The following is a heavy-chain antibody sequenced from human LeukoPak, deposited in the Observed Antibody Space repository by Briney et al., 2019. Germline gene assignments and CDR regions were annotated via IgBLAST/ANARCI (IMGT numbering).Heavy chain of an antibody. J-gene: IGHJ3*02. CDR1: GFSFNTYY. D-gene: IGHD2-21*01. CDR3: ARDLDVVVNLDNTFHHYVAFDI. Sequence: GGSLRLSCGASGFSFNTYYMTWVRQAPGKGLDWVANINQDGRLTSYTDSVRGRFTISRDNAKNSLYLQMSSLSAEDTAVYFCARDLDVVVNLDNTFHHYVAFDIGAKGQWSPSPQ. CDR2: INQDGRLT. V-gene: IGHV3-7*01.